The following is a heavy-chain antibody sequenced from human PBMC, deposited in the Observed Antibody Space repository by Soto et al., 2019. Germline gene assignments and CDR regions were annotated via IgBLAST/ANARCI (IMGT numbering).Heavy chain of an antibody. CDR2: IKCDGSEK. CDR3: VRPTGTFDY. CDR1: GFTFSSSW. Sequence: GGSLRLSCEASGFTFSSSWMHWVCQAPEKGLEWVADIKCDGSEKYYVDSVKGRLTISRDNAKNSLYLQVNSLRAEDMTVYYCVRPTGTFDYWGQGTLVTVSS. D-gene: IGHD1-1*01. J-gene: IGHJ4*02. V-gene: IGHV3-7*03.